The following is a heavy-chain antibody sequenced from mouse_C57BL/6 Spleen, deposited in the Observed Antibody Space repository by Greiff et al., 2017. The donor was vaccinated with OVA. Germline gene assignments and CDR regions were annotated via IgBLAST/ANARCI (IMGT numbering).Heavy chain of an antibody. CDR1: GFNIKDYY. CDR3: TLYDYKGWFAY. CDR2: IDPEDGDT. J-gene: IGHJ3*01. V-gene: IGHV14-1*01. D-gene: IGHD2-4*01. Sequence: VQLQQSGAELVRPGASVKLSCTASGFNIKDYYMHWVKQRPEQGLEWIGRIDPEDGDTEYAPKFQGKATMTADTSSNTAYLQLSSLTSADTAVYYCTLYDYKGWFAYWGQGTLVTVSA.